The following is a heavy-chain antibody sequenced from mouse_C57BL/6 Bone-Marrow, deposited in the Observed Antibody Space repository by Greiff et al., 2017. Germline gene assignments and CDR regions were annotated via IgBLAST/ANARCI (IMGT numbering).Heavy chain of an antibody. Sequence: QVQLQQPGAELVRPGTSVKLSCKASGYTFTSYWMHWVKQRPGQGLEWIGVIDPSDSYTNYNQKFKGKATLTVDTSSSTAYMQLSSLPSEDSAVYYCAVVPSLSTTVPYWYFDVWGTGTTVTVSS. V-gene: IGHV1-59*01. CDR2: IDPSDSYT. CDR1: GYTFTSYW. J-gene: IGHJ1*03. CDR3: AVVPSLSTTVPYWYFDV. D-gene: IGHD1-1*01.